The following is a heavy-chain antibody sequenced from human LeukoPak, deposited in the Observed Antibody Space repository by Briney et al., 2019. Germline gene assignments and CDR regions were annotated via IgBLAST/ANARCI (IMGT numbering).Heavy chain of an antibody. CDR3: AKDRYSYAFEYFES. Sequence: GGSLRLSCVGSGFTSIAYALTWARQAPGKGLEWVSGISGGGVTTYYADSVKGRFTISRDNSKNTLSLQVSSLRAEDTAVYYCAKDRYSYAFEYFESWGQGTLVTVSS. CDR1: GFTSIAYA. V-gene: IGHV3-23*01. CDR2: ISGGGVTT. D-gene: IGHD3-16*01. J-gene: IGHJ4*02.